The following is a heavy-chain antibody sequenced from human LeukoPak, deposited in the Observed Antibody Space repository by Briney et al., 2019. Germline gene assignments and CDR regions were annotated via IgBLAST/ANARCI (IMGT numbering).Heavy chain of an antibody. V-gene: IGHV3-30*03. D-gene: IGHD3-3*01. CDR1: GFTFSSSA. J-gene: IGHJ6*02. CDR3: ARGTNTKPFWSGYWVDV. Sequence: GRSLRLSCAASGFTFSSSAMHWVRQAPGKGLEWVAVISYDKSNKYYADSVKGRFTISRDNSENTLYLQMNSLRAEDTAVYYCARGTNTKPFWSGYWVDVWGQGTTVTVSS. CDR2: ISYDKSNK.